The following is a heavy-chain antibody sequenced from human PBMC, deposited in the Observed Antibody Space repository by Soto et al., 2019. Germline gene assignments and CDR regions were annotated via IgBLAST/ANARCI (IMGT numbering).Heavy chain of an antibody. D-gene: IGHD7-27*01. Sequence: QVQLQQSGPGLVKPSQTLSLTCAISGDSVSSNSAAWDWIRQSPSRGLEWLGRTYYRSKWYTEYAVSVQSRNIINPDTSKNQFSLQLNSVTPEDTAVYYCVRTYTGAPDYWGRGTLVTVSS. CDR3: VRTYTGAPDY. V-gene: IGHV6-1*01. CDR1: GDSVSSNSAA. CDR2: TYYRSKWYT. J-gene: IGHJ4*02.